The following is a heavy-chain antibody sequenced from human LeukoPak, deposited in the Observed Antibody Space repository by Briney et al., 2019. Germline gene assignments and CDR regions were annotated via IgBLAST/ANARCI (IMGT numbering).Heavy chain of an antibody. V-gene: IGHV3-53*01. D-gene: IGHD4-11*01. CDR1: GLAVSSSY. J-gene: IGHJ4*02. CDR2: IYSGDTT. CDR3: ARSLGDSNYDY. Sequence: GGSLRLSCAVSGLAVSSSYMSWVRQAPGKGLEWVSVIYSGDTTAYADSVKGRFTISRDNSKNTLDLQMNSLRAEDTAVYYCARSLGDSNYDYWGQGTLVTVSS.